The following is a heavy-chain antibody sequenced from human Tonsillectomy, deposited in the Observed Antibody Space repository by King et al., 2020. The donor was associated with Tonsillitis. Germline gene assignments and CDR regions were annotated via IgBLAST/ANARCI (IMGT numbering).Heavy chain of an antibody. Sequence: VQLVESGAEVKKPGASVKVSCKASGYTFTSYDMHWVRQATGQGLEWMGWMNPNSGNTGYAQKFQGKLTMTRNTSISTAYMELSSLRSEDTAVYYCATGGYCGSSGYYYLGAFDIWGQGTMVTVSS. CDR1: GYTFTSYD. CDR3: ATGGYCGSSGYYYLGAFDI. J-gene: IGHJ3*02. V-gene: IGHV1-8*01. D-gene: IGHD3-22*01. CDR2: MNPNSGNT.